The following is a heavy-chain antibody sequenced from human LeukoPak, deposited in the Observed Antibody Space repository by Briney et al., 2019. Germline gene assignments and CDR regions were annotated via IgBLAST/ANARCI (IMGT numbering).Heavy chain of an antibody. CDR1: GYKFVNYY. D-gene: IGHD2-21*02. Sequence: ASVKVSCKGSGYKFVNYYMHWFQQAPGKGLEWVGRVDPEDGEAIYAEKFQVRVTITADTSSDTAYMELSSLRSEHTAVYYCATRPGDPTYGWFDFWGQGTLVTVSS. CDR2: VDPEDGEA. CDR3: ATRPGDPTYGWFDF. J-gene: IGHJ5*01. V-gene: IGHV1-69-2*01.